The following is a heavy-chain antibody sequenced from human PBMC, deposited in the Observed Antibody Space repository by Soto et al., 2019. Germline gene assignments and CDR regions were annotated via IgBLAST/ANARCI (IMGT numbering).Heavy chain of an antibody. CDR3: VRATRNGRSYSCYAHQGSFFYGMDV. CDR1: GGSFWRNS. J-gene: IGHJ6*02. V-gene: IGHV1-69*13. D-gene: IGHD2-2*01. Sequence: SSKVSCWASGGSFWRNSISWVRQDPGQGLEWMVRVIPMFGTPNYAQKVRDRVTINADESTSTVYMDMNSLRSDDTAIYYCVRATRNGRSYSCYAHQGSFFYGMDVWGQGTTVTVSS. CDR2: VIPMFGTP.